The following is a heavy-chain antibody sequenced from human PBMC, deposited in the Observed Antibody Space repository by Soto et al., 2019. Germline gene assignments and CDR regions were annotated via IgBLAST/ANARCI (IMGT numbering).Heavy chain of an antibody. CDR1: GGTFSSYA. CDR2: IIPIFGTA. V-gene: IGHV1-69*01. D-gene: IGHD3-10*01. CDR3: AREGDGHNWRGVHYYYYGMDV. J-gene: IGHJ6*02. Sequence: QVQLVQSGAEVKKPGSSVKVSCKASGGTFSSYAISWVRQAPGQGLEWMGGIIPIFGTANYAQKFQGRVTITADESTSTAYMELSSLRSEDTAVYYCAREGDGHNWRGVHYYYYGMDVWGQGTTVTVSS.